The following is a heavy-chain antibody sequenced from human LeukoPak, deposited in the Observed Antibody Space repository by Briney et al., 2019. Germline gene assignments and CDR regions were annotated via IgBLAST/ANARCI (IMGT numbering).Heavy chain of an antibody. J-gene: IGHJ4*02. CDR3: ARGFKILGYYFDY. CDR1: GFTFSSYS. CDR2: ISSSSSTI. D-gene: IGHD3-16*01. Sequence: GGSLRLSCAASGFTFSSYSMNWVRQAPGKGPEWVSYISSSSSTIYYADSVKGRFTISRDNAKNSLYLQMNSLRAEDTAVYYCARGFKILGYYFDYWGQGTLVTVSS. V-gene: IGHV3-48*04.